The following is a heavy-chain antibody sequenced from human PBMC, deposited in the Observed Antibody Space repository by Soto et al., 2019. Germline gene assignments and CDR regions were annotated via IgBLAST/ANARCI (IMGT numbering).Heavy chain of an antibody. CDR2: VYSSGTT. CDR1: GGSINSYW. V-gene: IGHV4-4*07. J-gene: IGHJ4*02. CDR3: AKDIASYAYGEGY. Sequence: SETLSLTCTVSGGSINSYWWSWIRQPAGKGLEWIGRVYSSGTTDYNPSLNSRATMSVETSKNQFSLKLSSVTAADTAVYYCAKDIASYAYGEGYWGQGIQVTVSS. D-gene: IGHD2-21*01.